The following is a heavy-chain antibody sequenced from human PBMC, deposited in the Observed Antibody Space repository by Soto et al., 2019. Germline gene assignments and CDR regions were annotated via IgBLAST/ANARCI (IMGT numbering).Heavy chain of an antibody. CDR1: GYTFTSYA. J-gene: IGHJ4*02. V-gene: IGHV1-46*01. CDR3: ARVSVYYDSSGYYYVDY. D-gene: IGHD3-22*01. CDR2: INPSGGST. Sequence: ASVKVSCKASGYTFTSYAMHWVRQAPGQGLEWMGIINPSGGSTSYAQKFQGRVTMTRDTSTSTVYMELSSLRSEDTAVYYCARVSVYYDSSGYYYVDYWGQGTLVTVSS.